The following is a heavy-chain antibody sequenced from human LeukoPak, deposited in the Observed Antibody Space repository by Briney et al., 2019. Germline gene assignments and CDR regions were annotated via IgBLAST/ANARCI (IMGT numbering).Heavy chain of an antibody. CDR3: AREGYDFWSGTPSYYGMDV. Sequence: SETLSLTCTVSGGSISSGGYYWSWIRQHPGKGLEWIGYIYYSGSTNHNPSLKSRVTISVDTSKNQFSLKLSSVTAADTAVYYCAREGYDFWSGTPSYYGMDVWGQGTTVTVSS. CDR1: GGSISSGGYY. D-gene: IGHD3-3*01. V-gene: IGHV4-61*08. J-gene: IGHJ6*02. CDR2: IYYSGST.